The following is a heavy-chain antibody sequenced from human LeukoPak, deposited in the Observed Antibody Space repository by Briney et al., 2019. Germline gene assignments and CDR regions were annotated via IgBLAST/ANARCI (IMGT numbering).Heavy chain of an antibody. CDR1: GFTFRNYW. V-gene: IGHV3-7*01. CDR3: ARRDTSGWYYFDY. Sequence: GGSLRPSCAASGFTFRNYWMSWVRQAPGKGLEWVANINQDGSEKYYVDSVKGRFTISRDNAKNSLYLQMSSLRAEDTAVYYCARRDTSGWYYFDYWGQGTLVTVSS. D-gene: IGHD6-19*01. CDR2: INQDGSEK. J-gene: IGHJ4*02.